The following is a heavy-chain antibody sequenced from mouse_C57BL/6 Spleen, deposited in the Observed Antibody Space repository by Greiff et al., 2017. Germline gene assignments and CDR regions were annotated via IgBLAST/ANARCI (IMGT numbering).Heavy chain of an antibody. V-gene: IGHV5-9*01. J-gene: IGHJ2*01. D-gene: IGHD2-3*01. CDR3: ARAYDGYYDYFDY. CDR1: GFTFSSYT. Sequence: EVQLVESGGGLVKPGGSLKLSCAASGFTFSSYTMSWVRQTPEKRLEWVATISGGGGNTYYPDSVKGRFTISRDNAKNTLYLQMSSLRSEDTALYYCARAYDGYYDYFDYWGQGTTLTVSS. CDR2: ISGGGGNT.